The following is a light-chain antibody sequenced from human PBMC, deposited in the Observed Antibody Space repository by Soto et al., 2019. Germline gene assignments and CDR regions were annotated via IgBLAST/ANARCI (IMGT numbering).Light chain of an antibody. V-gene: IGKV1-9*01. CDR3: QRLDSYSN. CDR2: AAS. Sequence: DIQLIQSPSFLSASVGDRVTITCRASQGISSYLAWYQQKPGKAPKLLIYAASTLQSGVPSRFSGSGSGTEFTLTISSLQPEDFASYYCQRLDSYSNFVQGTRLEIK. CDR1: QGISSY. J-gene: IGKJ5*01.